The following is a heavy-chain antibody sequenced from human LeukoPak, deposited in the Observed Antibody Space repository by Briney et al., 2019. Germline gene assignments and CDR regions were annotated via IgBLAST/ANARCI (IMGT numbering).Heavy chain of an antibody. CDR3: ARDRGWFGEFSLRQYYYGMDV. CDR2: IWYDGSNK. J-gene: IGHJ6*02. V-gene: IGHV3-33*01. Sequence: GRSLRLSCAASGFTFSSYGMHWVRQAPGKGLEWVAVIWYDGSNKYYADSVKGRFTISRGNSKNTLYLQMNSLRAEDTAVYYCARDRGWFGEFSLRQYYYGMDVGGQGTTVTVSS. D-gene: IGHD3-10*01. CDR1: GFTFSSYG.